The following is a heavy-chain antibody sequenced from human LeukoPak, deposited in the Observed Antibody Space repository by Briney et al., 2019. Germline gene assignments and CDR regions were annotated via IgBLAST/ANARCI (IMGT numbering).Heavy chain of an antibody. Sequence: GRSLRLSCAASGFTFDDYAMHWVRQAPGKGLEWVSGISWNSGSIGYADSVKGRFTISRDNAKNSLYLQMNSLRAEDTALYYCAKDGQLYSGYDYPWSTIDYWGQGTLVTVSS. V-gene: IGHV3-9*01. J-gene: IGHJ4*02. CDR2: ISWNSGSI. CDR3: AKDGQLYSGYDYPWSTIDY. CDR1: GFTFDDYA. D-gene: IGHD5-12*01.